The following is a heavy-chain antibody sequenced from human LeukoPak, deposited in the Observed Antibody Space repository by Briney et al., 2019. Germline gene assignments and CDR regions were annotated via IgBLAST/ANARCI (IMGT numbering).Heavy chain of an antibody. Sequence: ASVKVSCKASGYTFTGYYMHWVRQAPGQGLEWMGWINPNSGGTNYAQKFQGRVTMTRDTSISTACMELSRLRSDDTAVYYCASVYMVRGSDAFDIWGQGTMVTVSS. CDR1: GYTFTGYY. CDR3: ASVYMVRGSDAFDI. V-gene: IGHV1-2*02. J-gene: IGHJ3*02. D-gene: IGHD3-10*01. CDR2: INPNSGGT.